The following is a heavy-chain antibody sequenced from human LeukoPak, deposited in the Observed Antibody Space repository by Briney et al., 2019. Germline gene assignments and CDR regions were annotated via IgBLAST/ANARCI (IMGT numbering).Heavy chain of an antibody. CDR2: ISGSGTST. Sequence: GGSLRLSCAASGFTVSSNYMSWVRQAPGKGLEWVSSISGSGTSTYYADSVKGRFTISRDNSKNTLYLQMNSLRADDTAVYYCAKVPKGHYFDYWGQGTLVTVSS. CDR3: AKVPKGHYFDY. V-gene: IGHV3-23*01. J-gene: IGHJ4*02. CDR1: GFTVSSNY.